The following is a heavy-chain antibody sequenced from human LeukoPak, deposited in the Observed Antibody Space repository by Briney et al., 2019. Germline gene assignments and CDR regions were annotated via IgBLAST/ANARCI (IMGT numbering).Heavy chain of an antibody. CDR2: ISGGGSST. D-gene: IGHD6-19*01. Sequence: GGSLRLSCAASGFTFSSYAMSWVRQAPGKGLEWVSAISGGGSSTYYADSVKGRFTISRDNSKNTLYLQMNSLRAEDTAVYYCAKKRQSSGWTYFDHWGQGTLVTVSS. V-gene: IGHV3-23*01. J-gene: IGHJ4*02. CDR3: AKKRQSSGWTYFDH. CDR1: GFTFSSYA.